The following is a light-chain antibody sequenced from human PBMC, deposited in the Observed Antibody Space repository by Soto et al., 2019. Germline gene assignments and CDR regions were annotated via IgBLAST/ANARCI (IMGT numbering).Light chain of an antibody. CDR3: QQYGRSSWT. J-gene: IGKJ1*01. CDR1: QSVSRK. V-gene: IGKV3-20*01. Sequence: EIVMTQSPSTLSVSPWERSTLSFMASQSVSRKLAWYQQTRGQAPRLLIYGASIRATGIPDRFSGSGSGTDFTLTISRLEPEDFAVYYCQQYGRSSWTFGQGTKVDI. CDR2: GAS.